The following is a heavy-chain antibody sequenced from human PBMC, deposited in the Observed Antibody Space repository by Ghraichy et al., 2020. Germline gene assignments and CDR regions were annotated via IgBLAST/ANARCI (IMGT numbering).Heavy chain of an antibody. CDR2: IYYTGST. CDR1: GGSISSSSYY. Sequence: SETLSLTCTVSGGSISSSSYYWGWIRQPPGKGLEWIGGIYYTGSTYYNPSLKSRVTISVDTSRNQFSLRLGSVTAADTAVYYCARSYYGSGRPDYWGQGTLVTVSS. D-gene: IGHD3-10*01. J-gene: IGHJ4*02. CDR3: ARSYYGSGRPDY. V-gene: IGHV4-39*01.